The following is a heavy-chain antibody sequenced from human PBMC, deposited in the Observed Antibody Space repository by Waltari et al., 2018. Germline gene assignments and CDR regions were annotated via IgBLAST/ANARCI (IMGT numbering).Heavy chain of an antibody. CDR1: GFTFSSYG. D-gene: IGHD2-2*01. V-gene: IGHV3-30*02. J-gene: IGHJ4*02. CDR2: IRYDGSNK. Sequence: QVQLVESGGGVVQPGVSLRLSCAASGFTFSSYGMPWVSQAPGKGLEWVAFIRYDGSNKYYADSVKGRFTISRDNSKNTLYLQMNSLRAEDTAVYYCAKFTRNFDYWGQGTLVTVSS. CDR3: AKFTRNFDY.